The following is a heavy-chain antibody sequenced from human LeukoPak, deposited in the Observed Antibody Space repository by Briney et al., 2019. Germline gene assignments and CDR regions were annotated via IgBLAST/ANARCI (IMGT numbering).Heavy chain of an antibody. J-gene: IGHJ6*02. CDR2: VSGSGGSR. CDR1: GXMFSSYA. V-gene: IGHV3-23*01. Sequence: GGSLRLSCAASGXMFSSYAMSWVRQPPGKGLEWVLAVSGSGGSRYYADSVKVRFTISRDNSKNTLYLQMNSLRAEDTAVYYCAKYCMDVWGQGTTVTVSS. CDR3: AKYCMDV.